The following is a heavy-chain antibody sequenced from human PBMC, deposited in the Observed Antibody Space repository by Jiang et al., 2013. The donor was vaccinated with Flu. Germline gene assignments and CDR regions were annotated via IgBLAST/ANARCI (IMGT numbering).Heavy chain of an antibody. Sequence: SGAEVKKPGASVKVSCKASGYTFTSYAMHWVRQAPGQGLEWMGWISAYNGNTNYAQKLQGRVTMTTDTSTSTAYMELRSLRSDDTAVYYCARVPDLYSMYGDLGNFWSGYYFDYWGQGTLVTVSS. CDR1: GYTFTSYA. D-gene: IGHD3-3*01. V-gene: IGHV1-18*01. J-gene: IGHJ4*02. CDR2: ISAYNGNT. CDR3: ARVPDLYSMYGDLGNFWSGYYFDY.